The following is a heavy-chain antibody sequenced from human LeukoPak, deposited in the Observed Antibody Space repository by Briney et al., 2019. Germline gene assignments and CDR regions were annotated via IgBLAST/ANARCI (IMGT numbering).Heavy chain of an antibody. J-gene: IGHJ4*02. V-gene: IGHV3-23*01. CDR1: GFTFSSYA. CDR3: AKVGDLLRYFDWLLRFDY. D-gene: IGHD3-9*01. Sequence: GGSLRLSCAASGFTFSSYAMSWVRQAPGKGLEWVSAISGSGGSTYYADSVKGRFTISRDNSRNTLYLQMNSLRAEDTAVYYCAKVGDLLRYFDWLLRFDYWGQGTLVTVSS. CDR2: ISGSGGST.